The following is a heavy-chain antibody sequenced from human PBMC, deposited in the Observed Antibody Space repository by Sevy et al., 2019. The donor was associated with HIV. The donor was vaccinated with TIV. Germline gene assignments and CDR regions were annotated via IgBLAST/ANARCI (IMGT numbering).Heavy chain of an antibody. J-gene: IGHJ4*02. D-gene: IGHD1-20*01. CDR1: GLTLTTTG. V-gene: IGHV3-23*01. Sequence: GRSLRLSCAASGLTLTTTGMSWVRQAPGKGLEWVAGVTSDGTTYYADSVRDRFTVSRDNSKNTLYGQLNSLRADDTAVFYCAGGDTTMITDLDYWGQGTLVTVSS. CDR2: VTSDGTT. CDR3: AGGDTTMITDLDY.